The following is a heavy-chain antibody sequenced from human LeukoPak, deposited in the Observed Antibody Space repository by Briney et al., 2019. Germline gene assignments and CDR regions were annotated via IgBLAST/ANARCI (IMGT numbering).Heavy chain of an antibody. V-gene: IGHV3-30*02. Sequence: GGSLRLSCAASGFTFSSYGMHWVRQAPGKGLEWVAFIRYDGSNKYYADSVKGRFTISRDNSKNTLYLQMNSLRAEDTAVYYCAKGIIVVVAATLDYWGQGTLVTVSS. CDR1: GFTFSSYG. J-gene: IGHJ4*02. CDR3: AKGIIVVVAATLDY. CDR2: IRYDGSNK. D-gene: IGHD2-15*01.